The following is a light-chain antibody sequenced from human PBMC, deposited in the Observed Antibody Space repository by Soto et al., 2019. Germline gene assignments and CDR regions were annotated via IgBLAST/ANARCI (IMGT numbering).Light chain of an antibody. CDR1: QSISSW. CDR2: KAS. Sequence: DIQMTQSPSTLSASVGDRVTITCRASQSISSWLAWYQQKPGKAPNLLIYKASSLQSGVPSRFSGSGSGTEFTLTISGLQPDDFATYYCQQYNSYTYTFGKGTKLEI. CDR3: QQYNSYTYT. V-gene: IGKV1-5*03. J-gene: IGKJ2*01.